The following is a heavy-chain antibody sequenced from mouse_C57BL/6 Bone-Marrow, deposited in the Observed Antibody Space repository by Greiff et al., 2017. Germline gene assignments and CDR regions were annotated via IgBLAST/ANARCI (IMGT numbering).Heavy chain of an antibody. J-gene: IGHJ1*03. CDR2: IYPRDGST. D-gene: IGHD1-1*01. Sequence: QVQLQPSGPELVKPGASVKLSCKASGYTFTSYDITWVQPRPGQGLEWIGSIYPRDGSTKYNEKFKGKATLTVDTSSSTAYMELHSLTSEDSAVYFCARLEFDGSSGDWYFDVWGTGTTVTVSS. CDR3: ARLEFDGSSGDWYFDV. CDR1: GYTFTSYD. V-gene: IGHV1-85*01.